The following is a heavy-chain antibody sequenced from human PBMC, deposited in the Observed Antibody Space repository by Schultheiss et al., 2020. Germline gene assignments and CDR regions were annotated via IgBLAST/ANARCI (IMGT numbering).Heavy chain of an antibody. D-gene: IGHD4-17*01. V-gene: IGHV4-59*12. CDR3: ARANGDYDYYGIDV. CDR1: GGSISSYY. Sequence: SETLSLTCTVSGGSISSYYWSWVRQPPGKGLEWIGSIYYSGSTNYNPSLKSRVTISVDTSKNQFSLKLSSVTPEDTAVYYCARANGDYDYYGIDVWGQGTTVTVSS. CDR2: IYYSGST. J-gene: IGHJ6*02.